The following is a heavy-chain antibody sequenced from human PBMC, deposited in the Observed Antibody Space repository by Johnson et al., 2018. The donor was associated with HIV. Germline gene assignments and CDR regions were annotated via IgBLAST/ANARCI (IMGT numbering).Heavy chain of an antibody. V-gene: IGHV3-74*01. CDR1: GFTFDYYW. CDR2: LHSDAPDT. Sequence: VRLVESGGALVQPGGSLRLSCAASGFTFDYYWMHWGRQAPGKGLVWVSHLHSDAPDTTYADSVKGRFTISRDNARNTLYLQLNSLVAEDTAVYYCARGNVGAFDIWGQGTMVTVSS. J-gene: IGHJ3*02. CDR3: ARGNVGAFDI. D-gene: IGHD1-26*01.